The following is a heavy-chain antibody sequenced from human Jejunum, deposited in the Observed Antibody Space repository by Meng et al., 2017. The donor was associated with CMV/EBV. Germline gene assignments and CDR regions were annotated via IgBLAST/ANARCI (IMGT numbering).Heavy chain of an antibody. J-gene: IGHJ4*02. CDR3: ARDYDILTGYYNTPGFFDY. CDR1: FTGYD. Sequence: FTGYDKDWVRQAPGQGLEWVGRINPDSGDTNFAQKFQGRVTMTRDTSISTAYMELSRLRSDDTAVYYCARDYDILTGYYNTPGFFDYWGQGTLVTVSS. V-gene: IGHV1-2*06. D-gene: IGHD3-9*01. CDR2: INPDSGDT.